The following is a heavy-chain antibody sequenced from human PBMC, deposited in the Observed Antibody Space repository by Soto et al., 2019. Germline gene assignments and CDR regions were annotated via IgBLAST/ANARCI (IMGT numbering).Heavy chain of an antibody. J-gene: IGHJ1*01. CDR1: GYTFTSYG. CDR2: ISAYNGNT. CDR3: ARGVGIISLLGVEYFQH. V-gene: IGHV1-18*04. Sequence: QVQLVQSGAEVKKPGASVKVSCKASGYTFTSYGISWVRQDPGQGVEWMGWISAYNGNTNYGQKLQGRVTMTTDTSTITAYMEQRSLRSDDTAEYYCARGVGIISLLGVEYFQHWGQGTLVTVSS. D-gene: IGHD3-3*01.